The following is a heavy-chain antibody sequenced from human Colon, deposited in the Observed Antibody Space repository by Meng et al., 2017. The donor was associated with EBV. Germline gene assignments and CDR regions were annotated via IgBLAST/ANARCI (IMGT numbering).Heavy chain of an antibody. J-gene: IGHJ4*02. Sequence: LPQSVPGFVTLSQTLPITLASSADSFSSHRSAWTCIRQAPSRGRELLGRTYFRSKWYNDYAVSVTGRITINPDTSKNQFSLHLNSMTPEDTAVYYCARDPGISVVIAFDFWGQGTLVTVSS. V-gene: IGHV6-1*01. CDR2: TYFRSKWYN. CDR3: ARDPGISVVIAFDF. D-gene: IGHD3-22*01. CDR1: ADSFSSHRSA.